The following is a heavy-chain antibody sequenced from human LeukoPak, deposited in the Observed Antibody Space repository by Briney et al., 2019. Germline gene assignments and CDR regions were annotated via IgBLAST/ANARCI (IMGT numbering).Heavy chain of an antibody. CDR1: GFTFSSYW. J-gene: IGHJ6*03. CDR2: IKQDGSEK. Sequence: GGSLRLSCAASGFTFSSYWMSWVRQAPGKGLEWVANIKQDGSEKYYVDSVKGRFTISRDNAKNSLYLQMNSLRAEDTAVYYCARDRTGSGSLYYYYMDVWGKGTTVTISS. CDR3: ARDRTGSGSLYYYYMDV. D-gene: IGHD3-10*01. V-gene: IGHV3-7*01.